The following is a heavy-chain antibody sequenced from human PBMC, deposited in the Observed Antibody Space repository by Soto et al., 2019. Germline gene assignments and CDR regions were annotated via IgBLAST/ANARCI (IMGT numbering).Heavy chain of an antibody. Sequence: QVQLVQSGAEVKKPGASVKVSCKASGYTFTSYGISWVRQAPGQGLEWMGWISAYNGNTNYAQKLQGRVTMYTDTCTSTAYMELRSLRSDDTAVYYCARGKSYDAYYYYYGMDVWGQGTTVTVSS. CDR2: ISAYNGNT. J-gene: IGHJ6*02. CDR3: ARGKSYDAYYYYYGMDV. V-gene: IGHV1-18*01. D-gene: IGHD1-26*01. CDR1: GYTFTSYG.